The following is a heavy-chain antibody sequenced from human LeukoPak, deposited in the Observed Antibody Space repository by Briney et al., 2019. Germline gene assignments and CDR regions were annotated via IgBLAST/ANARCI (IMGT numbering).Heavy chain of an antibody. CDR3: ARGEGGCSSTSCYVDY. CDR2: INPNSGGT. D-gene: IGHD2-2*01. Sequence: GASVKVSCKASGYTFTGYYIHWVRQAPGQGLEWMGWINPNSGGTNYAQKFQGGVTMTRDTSISTAYMELSRLRSDDTAVYYCARGEGGCSSTSCYVDYWGQGTLVTVSS. CDR1: GYTFTGYY. J-gene: IGHJ4*02. V-gene: IGHV1-2*02.